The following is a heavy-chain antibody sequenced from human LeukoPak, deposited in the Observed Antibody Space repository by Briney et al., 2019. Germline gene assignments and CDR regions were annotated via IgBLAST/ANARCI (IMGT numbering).Heavy chain of an antibody. Sequence: QPGRSLRLSCAASGFTFSSYGMHWVRQAPGKGLEWVAVISYDGSNKYYADSVKGRFTISRDNSKNTLYLQMNSPRAGDTAVYYCAKTLWGPRSCPDYWGQGTLVTVSS. D-gene: IGHD3-16*01. CDR2: ISYDGSNK. J-gene: IGHJ4*02. CDR3: AKTLWGPRSCPDY. CDR1: GFTFSSYG. V-gene: IGHV3-30*18.